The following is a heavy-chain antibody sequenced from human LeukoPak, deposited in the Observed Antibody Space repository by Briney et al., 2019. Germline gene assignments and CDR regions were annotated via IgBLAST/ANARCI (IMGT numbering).Heavy chain of an antibody. CDR3: ARDARVVRKINAFDI. Sequence: SETLSLTCTVSGGSISSYYWSWIRQPPGKGLEWIGYIYYSGSTNYNPSLKSRVTMSVDMSKNQFSLKLSSVTAADTAVYYCARDARVVRKINAFDIWGQGTQVIVSS. D-gene: IGHD3-10*01. CDR1: GGSISSYY. V-gene: IGHV4-59*12. CDR2: IYYSGST. J-gene: IGHJ3*02.